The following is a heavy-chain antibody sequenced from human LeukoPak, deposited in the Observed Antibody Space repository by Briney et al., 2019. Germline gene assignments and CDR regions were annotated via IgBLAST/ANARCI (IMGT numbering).Heavy chain of an antibody. CDR3: ARLFGGVTTFDY. CDR2: LWPEGSDK. J-gene: IGHJ4*02. Sequence: GGSLRLSCAASGFSFSAYYMSWVRQGPGKGLEWVATLWPEGSDKRYVDSVRDRFTISRDNAKNSLYLQMNSLSAEDTAVYYCARLFGGVTTFDYWGQGALVTVSS. D-gene: IGHD4-17*01. V-gene: IGHV3-7*01. CDR1: GFSFSAYY.